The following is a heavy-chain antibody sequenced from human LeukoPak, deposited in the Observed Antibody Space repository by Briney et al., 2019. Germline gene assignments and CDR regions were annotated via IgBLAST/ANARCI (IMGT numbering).Heavy chain of an antibody. V-gene: IGHV4-30-4*08. CDR2: IYYSGST. D-gene: IGHD3-3*01. Sequence: SETLSLTCTVSGGSISSGDYYWSWIRQPPGKGLEWIGYIYYSGSTYYNPSLKSRVTISVDTSKNQFSLKLSSVTAADTAVYYCASNRNDFWSGYYTGNYFDYWGQETLVTVSS. CDR3: ASNRNDFWSGYYTGNYFDY. J-gene: IGHJ4*02. CDR1: GGSISSGDYY.